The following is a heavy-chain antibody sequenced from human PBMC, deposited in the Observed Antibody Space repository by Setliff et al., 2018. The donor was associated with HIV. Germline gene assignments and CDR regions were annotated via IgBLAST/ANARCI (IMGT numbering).Heavy chain of an antibody. V-gene: IGHV3-48*03. CDR3: VRVYRAGSWDY. CDR1: GFTFNSHE. D-gene: IGHD6-13*01. Sequence: LRLSCAASGFTFNSHEVNWVRLAPGKGLEWVSYISGSGSTIYYADSVKGRFTISRDNAKNSLYLQMNSLRAEDTAVYYCVRVYRAGSWDYWGQGTLVTVSS. J-gene: IGHJ4*02. CDR2: ISGSGSTI.